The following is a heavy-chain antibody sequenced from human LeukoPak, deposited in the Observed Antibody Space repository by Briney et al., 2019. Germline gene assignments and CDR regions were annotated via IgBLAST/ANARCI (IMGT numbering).Heavy chain of an antibody. CDR3: ARDGSTMPALDI. V-gene: IGHV4-39*07. J-gene: IGHJ3*02. CDR1: GGSISSSSYY. CDR2: IYYSGST. Sequence: PSETLSLTCTVSGGSISSSSYYWGWIRQPPGKGLEWIGSIYYSGSTYYNPSLKSRVTISVDTSKNQFSLKLSSVTAADTAVYYCARDGSTMPALDIWGQGTMVTVSS. D-gene: IGHD2-2*01.